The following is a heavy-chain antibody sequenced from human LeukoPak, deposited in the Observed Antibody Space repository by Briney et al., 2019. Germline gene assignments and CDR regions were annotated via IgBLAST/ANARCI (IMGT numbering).Heavy chain of an antibody. J-gene: IGHJ4*02. V-gene: IGHV4-34*01. CDR3: ARGRNTYYYDSSGYYKLDY. Sequence: SETLSLTCAVYGGSFSGYYWSWIRQPPGKGLEWIGEINHSGSTNYNPSLKSRVTISVDTSKNQFSLKLRSVTAADTAVYYCARGRNTYYYDSSGYYKLDYWGQGTLVTVSS. CDR2: INHSGST. D-gene: IGHD3-22*01. CDR1: GGSFSGYY.